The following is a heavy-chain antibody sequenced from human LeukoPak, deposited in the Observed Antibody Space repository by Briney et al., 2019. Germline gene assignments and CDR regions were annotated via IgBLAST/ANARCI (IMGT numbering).Heavy chain of an antibody. CDR1: GYTFTSHF. V-gene: IGHV1-46*01. CDR2: INPRGGST. Sequence: EASVKVSCKASGYTFTSHFMHWVRQAPGQGLEWMGIINPRGGSTSYAQKFQGRVTITADESTSTAYMELSSLRSEDTAVYYCARLHIVVLTTKISYWGQGTLVTVSS. J-gene: IGHJ4*02. CDR3: ARLHIVVLTTKISY. D-gene: IGHD4/OR15-4a*01.